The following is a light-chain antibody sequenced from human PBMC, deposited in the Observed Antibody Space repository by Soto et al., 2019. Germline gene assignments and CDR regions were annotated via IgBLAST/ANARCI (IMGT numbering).Light chain of an antibody. J-gene: IGKJ2*01. Sequence: DIHMTQSPSSLSASVGDRVTITCRASHSISNYLNWYQQKPGKATKLLIYAASSLQGGVTSRFSGSGSVTDFTLTISSLQPEDFATYYCEQIYSSRYTFGQGTKLEIK. CDR2: AAS. CDR1: HSISNY. CDR3: EQIYSSRYT. V-gene: IGKV1-39*01.